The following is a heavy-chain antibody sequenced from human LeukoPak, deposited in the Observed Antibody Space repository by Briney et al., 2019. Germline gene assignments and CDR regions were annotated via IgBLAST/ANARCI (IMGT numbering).Heavy chain of an antibody. CDR2: IYTSGST. CDR1: GGSISSGSYY. D-gene: IGHD3-3*01. CDR3: ARARAIFGVAYFDY. Sequence: SSETLSLTCTVSGGSISSGSYYWSWIRQPAGKGLEWIGRIYTSGSTNYNPSLKSRVTISVDTSKNQFSLKLSSVTAADTAVYYCARARAIFGVAYFDYWGQGTLVTVSS. J-gene: IGHJ4*02. V-gene: IGHV4-61*02.